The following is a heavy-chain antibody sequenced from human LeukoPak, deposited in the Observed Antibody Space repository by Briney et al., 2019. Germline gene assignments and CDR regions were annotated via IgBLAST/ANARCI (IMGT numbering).Heavy chain of an antibody. Sequence: PGRSLRLSCAASGFTFSNYAMHWVRQAPGKGLEWVAVISYDGSNKYYADSVKDRFTISRDNSNNTLYLQMNSLRAEDTAVYYCAMRIKQQLDYWGQGTLVTVSS. V-gene: IGHV3-30-3*01. CDR2: ISYDGSNK. CDR3: AMRIKQQLDY. D-gene: IGHD6-13*01. CDR1: GFTFSNYA. J-gene: IGHJ4*02.